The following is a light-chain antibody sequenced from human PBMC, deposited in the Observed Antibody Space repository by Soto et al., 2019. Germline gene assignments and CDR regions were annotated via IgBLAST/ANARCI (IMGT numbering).Light chain of an antibody. CDR1: QVVSSTF. V-gene: IGKV3-20*01. J-gene: IGKJ1*01. Sequence: EIVLTQSPGTLSLSPGERATLSCRASQVVSSTFLAWYQQKPGQAPRLLMYGASSRATGIPDRFSGSGSGTHFTLTISRLEPEDFAVYFCHHYGNSQAFGQGAKVEIK. CDR2: GAS. CDR3: HHYGNSQA.